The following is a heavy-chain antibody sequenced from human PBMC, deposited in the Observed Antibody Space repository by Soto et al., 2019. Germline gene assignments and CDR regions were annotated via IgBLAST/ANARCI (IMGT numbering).Heavy chain of an antibody. J-gene: IGHJ4*02. CDR1: GFTFSSYG. CDR2: ISYDGSNK. Sequence: QVQLVESGGGVVQPGRSLRLSCAASGFTFSSYGMHWVRQAPGKGLEWVAVISYDGSNKYYADSVKGRFTISRDNSKNTLYLQMNSLRAEDTAVYYCAKSRDGYNWEADYWGQGTLVTVSS. V-gene: IGHV3-30*18. CDR3: AKSRDGYNWEADY. D-gene: IGHD5-12*01.